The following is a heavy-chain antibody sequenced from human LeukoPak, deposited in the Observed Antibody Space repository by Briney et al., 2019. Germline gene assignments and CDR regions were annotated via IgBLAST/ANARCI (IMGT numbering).Heavy chain of an antibody. Sequence: SETLSLTCTVSGGSISSSSYYWGWIRQPPGKGLEWIGSIYYSGSTYYNPSLKSRVTISVDTSKNQFSLKLSSVTAADTAVYYCARDESYSNYNNWFDLWGQGTLVTVSS. CDR2: IYYSGST. J-gene: IGHJ5*02. CDR1: GGSISSSSYY. V-gene: IGHV4-39*07. CDR3: ARDESYSNYNNWFDL. D-gene: IGHD4-11*01.